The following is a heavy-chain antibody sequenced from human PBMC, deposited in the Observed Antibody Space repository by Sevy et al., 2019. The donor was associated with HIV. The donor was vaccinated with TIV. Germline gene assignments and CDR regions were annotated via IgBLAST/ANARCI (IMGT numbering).Heavy chain of an antibody. CDR2: IYYSGST. V-gene: IGHV4-61*01. D-gene: IGHD4-17*01. CDR3: ARGDYGDFDY. J-gene: IGHJ4*02. CDR1: GGSVSSGSYY. Sequence: SETLSLTCTVSGGSVSSGSYYWSWIRQPPGKGLEWIGYIYYSGSTNYHPSLKSRVTISVDTSKNQFSLKLSSVTAADTAVYYCARGDYGDFDYWGQGTLVTVSS.